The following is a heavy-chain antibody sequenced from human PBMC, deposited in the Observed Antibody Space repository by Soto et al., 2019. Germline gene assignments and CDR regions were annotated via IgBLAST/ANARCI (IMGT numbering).Heavy chain of an antibody. CDR3: AKDYDFWGPRENPYFDS. J-gene: IGHJ4*02. CDR1: GFTFAHYA. CDR2: MSHDENRK. V-gene: IGHV3-30*18. Sequence: QAQLVESGGGVVQPGTSLRLSCAASGFTFAHYAMHWVRHSPGKGLEWVAFMSHDENRKLYSDSVKGRFTISRDNSKSTRNLQMGRWRAEDTAVYYCAKDYDFWGPRENPYFDSWAWEPWSPSPQ. D-gene: IGHD3-3*01.